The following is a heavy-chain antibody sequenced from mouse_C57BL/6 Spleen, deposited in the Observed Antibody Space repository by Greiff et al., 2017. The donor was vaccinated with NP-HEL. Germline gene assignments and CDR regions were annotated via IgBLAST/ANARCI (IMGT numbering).Heavy chain of an antibody. V-gene: IGHV1-82*01. CDR2: IYPGDGDT. CDR1: GYAFSSSW. Sequence: QVQLQQSGPELVKPGASVKISCKASGYAFSSSWMNWVKQRPGKGLEWIGRIYPGDGDTNYNGKFKGKATLTADKSSSTAYMQLSSLTSEDSAVYFCARRGGYEGLYYAMDYWGQGTSVTVSS. D-gene: IGHD2-2*01. CDR3: ARRGGYEGLYYAMDY. J-gene: IGHJ4*01.